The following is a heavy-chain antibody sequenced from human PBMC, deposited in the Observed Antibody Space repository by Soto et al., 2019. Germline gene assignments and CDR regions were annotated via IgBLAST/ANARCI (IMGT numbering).Heavy chain of an antibody. J-gene: IGHJ6*02. D-gene: IGHD3-10*01. Sequence: PGGSLRLSCAASGFTFSSYSMNWVRQAPGKGLEWVSYISSSSSTIYYADSVKGRFTISRDNAKNSLYLQMNSLRAEDTAVYYCARDRTMVRGPPSLSHYYGMDVWGQGTTVTVSS. CDR1: GFTFSSYS. CDR3: ARDRTMVRGPPSLSHYYGMDV. CDR2: ISSSSSTI. V-gene: IGHV3-48*01.